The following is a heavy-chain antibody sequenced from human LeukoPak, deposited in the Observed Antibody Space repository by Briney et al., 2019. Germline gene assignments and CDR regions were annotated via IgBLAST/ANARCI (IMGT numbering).Heavy chain of an antibody. CDR1: GYTFTSYG. D-gene: IGHD3-22*01. CDR2: ISAYNGNT. Sequence: ASVKVSCKASGYTFTSYGISWVRQAPGQGLEWMGRISAYNGNTNYAQKLQGRVTMTTDTSTSTAYMELRSLRSDDTAVYYCARGADRTYYYDSSGLGAFDIWGQGTMVTVSS. J-gene: IGHJ3*02. V-gene: IGHV1-18*01. CDR3: ARGADRTYYYDSSGLGAFDI.